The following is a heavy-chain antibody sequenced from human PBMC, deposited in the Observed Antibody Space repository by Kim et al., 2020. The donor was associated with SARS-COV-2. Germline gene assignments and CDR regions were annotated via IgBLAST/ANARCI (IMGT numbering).Heavy chain of an antibody. J-gene: IGHJ2*01. D-gene: IGHD3-16*01. Sequence: SETLSLTCAVYGGSFSGYYWSWIRQPPGKGLEWIGEINHSGRTNYNPYLKSRVTISVDTSKNQFSLKLTSVTAADAALYFCARRLSNTPGWGGHDCDLWG. V-gene: IGHV4-34*01. CDR1: GGSFSGYY. CDR2: INHSGRT. CDR3: ARRLSNTPGWGGHDCDL.